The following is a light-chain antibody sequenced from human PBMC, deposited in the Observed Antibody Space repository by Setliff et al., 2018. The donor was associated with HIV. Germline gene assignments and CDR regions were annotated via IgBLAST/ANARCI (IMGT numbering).Light chain of an antibody. CDR3: CSYTSSLTYV. J-gene: IGLJ1*01. Sequence: SALTQPRSVSGSPGQSVTMSCTGTSSDVGGYNYVSWYQQHPGRAPQLIIYDVSQRPSGVSSRFSGSKSGNTASLTISGLQAEDQADYYCCSYTSSLTYVFGTGTKVTVL. CDR1: SSDVGGYNY. CDR2: DVS. V-gene: IGLV2-11*01.